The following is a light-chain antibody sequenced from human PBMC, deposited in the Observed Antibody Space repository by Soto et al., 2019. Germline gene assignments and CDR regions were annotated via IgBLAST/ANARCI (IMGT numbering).Light chain of an antibody. Sequence: AIQMTQSPSSLSASVGDRVTITCRASQGIKNDVAWYQQKPGKAPKLLIYAASTLQSGVPPRFSGSGSGTEFALTISSLESEDYAVYYCQQCNNWPRTFGQGTKVEIK. CDR2: AAS. CDR3: QQCNNWPRT. CDR1: QGIKND. J-gene: IGKJ1*01. V-gene: IGKV1-6*01.